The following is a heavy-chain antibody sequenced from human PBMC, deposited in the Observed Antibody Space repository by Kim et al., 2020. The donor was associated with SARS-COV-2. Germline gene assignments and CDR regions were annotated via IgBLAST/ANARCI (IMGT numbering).Heavy chain of an antibody. Sequence: SGDTNYAQKFQGRVTMTRDMSINTAYMELNSLKSDDTAVYYCARDEGGLDYWGQGTLVTVSS. D-gene: IGHD1-26*01. V-gene: IGHV1-2*02. CDR2: SGDT. CDR3: ARDEGGLDY. J-gene: IGHJ4*02.